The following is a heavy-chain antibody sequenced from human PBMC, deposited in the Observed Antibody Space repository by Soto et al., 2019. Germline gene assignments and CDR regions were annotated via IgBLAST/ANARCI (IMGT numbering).Heavy chain of an antibody. CDR1: GGSISSYY. CDR2: IYTSGST. Sequence: KSSETLSLTCSVSGGSISSYYWSWIRQPAGKGLEWIGRIYTSGSTNYNPSLKSRVTMSVDTSKNQFSLKLSSVTAADTAVYYCARDSFYDSSGYPGAFDIWGKGTMVTISS. V-gene: IGHV4-4*07. CDR3: ARDSFYDSSGYPGAFDI. J-gene: IGHJ3*02. D-gene: IGHD3-22*01.